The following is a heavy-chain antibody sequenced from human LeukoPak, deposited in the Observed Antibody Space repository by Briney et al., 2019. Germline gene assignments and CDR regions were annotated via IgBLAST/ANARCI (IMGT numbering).Heavy chain of an antibody. D-gene: IGHD6-13*01. J-gene: IGHJ4*02. CDR1: GYTFTSYY. CDR2: INPSGGST. Sequence: GASVKVSCKASGYTFTSYYMHWVRQAPGQGLEWMGIINPSGGSTSYAQKFQGRVTKTRDTSTSTVYMELSSLRSEDTAVYYCAREGVIAAAEPLKFDYWGQGTLVTVSS. V-gene: IGHV1-46*01. CDR3: AREGVIAAAEPLKFDY.